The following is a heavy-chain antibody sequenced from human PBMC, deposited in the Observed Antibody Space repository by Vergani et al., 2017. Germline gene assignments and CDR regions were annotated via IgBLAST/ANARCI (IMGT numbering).Heavy chain of an antibody. J-gene: IGHJ4*02. CDR2: ISSSSSYI. CDR1: GFTFSSYS. Sequence: EVQLVESGGGLVKPGGSLRLSCAASGFTFSSYSMNWVRQAPGKGLEWVSSISSSSSYIYYADSVKGRFTISRDNAKNSLYLQMNSLRAEDTAVYYCAREGSYDILTGHYYFDYWGQGTLVTVSS. V-gene: IGHV3-21*01. CDR3: AREGSYDILTGHYYFDY. D-gene: IGHD3-9*01.